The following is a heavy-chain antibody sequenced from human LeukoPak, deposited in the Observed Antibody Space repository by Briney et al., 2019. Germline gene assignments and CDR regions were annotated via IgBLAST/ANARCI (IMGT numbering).Heavy chain of an antibody. D-gene: IGHD6-19*01. CDR2: IYYSGST. CDR3: ARESVYSSGWQSVD. CDR1: GGSISSGGYY. Sequence: SQTLSLTCTVSGGSISSGGYYWSWIRQHPGKGLEWIGYIYYSGSTYYNPSLKSRVTISVDTSKNQFSLKLSSVTAADTAVYYCARESVYSSGWQSVDWGQGTLVTSPQ. V-gene: IGHV4-31*03. J-gene: IGHJ4*02.